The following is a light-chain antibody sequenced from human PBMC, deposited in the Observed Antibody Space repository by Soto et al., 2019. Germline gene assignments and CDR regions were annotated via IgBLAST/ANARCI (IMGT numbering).Light chain of an antibody. V-gene: IGKV2-28*01. CDR3: MQCGYWPWT. J-gene: IGKJ1*01. CDR2: LGS. CDR1: QSLLHSNGYNY. Sequence: DIVMTQSPLSLPVTPGEPASISCRSSQSLLHSNGYNYLDWYLQKPGQSPQLLIYLGSNRDSGVPDRFSGSGSGTDFTLKISRVEAEDVGVYYCMQCGYWPWTFGQGTKVDNK.